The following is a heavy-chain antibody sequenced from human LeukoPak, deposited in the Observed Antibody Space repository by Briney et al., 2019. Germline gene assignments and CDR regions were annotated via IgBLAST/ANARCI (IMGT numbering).Heavy chain of an antibody. CDR1: GYTFTSYY. CDR2: INPSGGST. CDR3: ARHGPNDAFDI. V-gene: IGHV1-46*01. J-gene: IGHJ3*02. Sequence: ASVKVSCKASGYTFTSYYMHWVRQAPGQGLEWMGIINPSGGSTSYAQKFQGRVTMTRDTSTSTVYMELSSLKASDTAMYYCARHGPNDAFDIWGQGTMVTVSS.